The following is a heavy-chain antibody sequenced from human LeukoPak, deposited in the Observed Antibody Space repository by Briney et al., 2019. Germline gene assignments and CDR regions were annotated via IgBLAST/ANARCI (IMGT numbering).Heavy chain of an antibody. V-gene: IGHV3-7*01. CDR1: GFTFSSYW. Sequence: GGSLRLSCAASGFTFSSYWMTWVRQAPGKGLEWVANIKQDGSEKYYVDSVKGRFTISRDNAKNSLYLQMNSLRAEDTAVYYCAELGLTMIGGVWGKGTTVTISS. CDR2: IKQDGSEK. CDR3: AELGLTMIGGV. J-gene: IGHJ6*04. D-gene: IGHD3-10*02.